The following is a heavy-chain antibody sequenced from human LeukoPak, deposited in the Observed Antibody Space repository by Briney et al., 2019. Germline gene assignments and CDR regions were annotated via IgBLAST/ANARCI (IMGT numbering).Heavy chain of an antibody. Sequence: SETLSLTCAVYGGSFSGYYWSWIRQPPGKGLEWIGEINHSGSTNYNPSLKSRVTISVDTSKNQFSLKPSSVTAADTAVYYCARGRYFGYWGQGTLVTVSS. CDR2: INHSGST. CDR3: ARGRYFGY. CDR1: GGSFSGYY. V-gene: IGHV4-34*01. J-gene: IGHJ4*02. D-gene: IGHD3-9*01.